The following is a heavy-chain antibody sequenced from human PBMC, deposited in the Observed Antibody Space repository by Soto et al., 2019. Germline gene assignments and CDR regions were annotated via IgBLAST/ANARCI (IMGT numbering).Heavy chain of an antibody. CDR1: GFTFSSYT. Sequence: EVQLVESGGGLVKPGGYLRLSCAASGFTFSSYTMNWVRQAPGKGLECVSSISSSSSYIYYADSVKGRFTISRVNAKNFLYLKMNILRSEDTAVYYCARGYSSGDNWGQGTLVTVSS. J-gene: IGHJ4*02. V-gene: IGHV3-21*01. CDR2: ISSSSSYI. D-gene: IGHD6-19*01. CDR3: ARGYSSGDN.